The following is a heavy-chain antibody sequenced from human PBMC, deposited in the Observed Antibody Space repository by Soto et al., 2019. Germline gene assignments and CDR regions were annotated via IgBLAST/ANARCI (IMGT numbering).Heavy chain of an antibody. Sequence: PSETLSLTCAVYGGSFSGYYWSWIRQPPGKGLEWIGEINHSGSTNYNPSLKSRVTISVDTSKNQFSLKLSSVTAADTAVYYCAGSFGLADYYYYYMDVWGKGTTVTVSS. V-gene: IGHV4-34*01. CDR1: GGSFSGYY. CDR2: INHSGST. D-gene: IGHD2-21*01. J-gene: IGHJ6*03. CDR3: AGSFGLADYYYYYMDV.